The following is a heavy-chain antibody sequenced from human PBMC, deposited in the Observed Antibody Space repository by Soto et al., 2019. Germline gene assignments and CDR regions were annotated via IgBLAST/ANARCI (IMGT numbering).Heavy chain of an antibody. D-gene: IGHD3-9*01. CDR2: INHSGST. Sequence: SETLSLTCAVYGGSFSGYYWSWIRQPPGKGLEWIGEINHSGSTNYNPSLKSRVTISVDTSKNQFSLKLSSVTAADTAVYYCARLDILTGYYYFDYWGQGTLVTVSS. CDR1: GGSFSGYY. V-gene: IGHV4-34*01. J-gene: IGHJ4*02. CDR3: ARLDILTGYYYFDY.